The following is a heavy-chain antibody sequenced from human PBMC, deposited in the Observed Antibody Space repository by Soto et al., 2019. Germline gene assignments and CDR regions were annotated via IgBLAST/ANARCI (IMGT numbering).Heavy chain of an antibody. Sequence: QVQLVQSGAEVKKPGASVKVSRKASGYTFTSYYMHWVRQAPGQGLEWMGIINPSGGSTSYAQKFQGSVTMTRDTSTSTVYMELSSLRSEDTAVYYCAREKTVKRYYYYGMDVWGQGTTVTVSS. CDR3: AREKTVKRYYYYGMDV. V-gene: IGHV1-46*01. CDR1: GYTFTSYY. J-gene: IGHJ6*02. D-gene: IGHD1-1*01. CDR2: INPSGGST.